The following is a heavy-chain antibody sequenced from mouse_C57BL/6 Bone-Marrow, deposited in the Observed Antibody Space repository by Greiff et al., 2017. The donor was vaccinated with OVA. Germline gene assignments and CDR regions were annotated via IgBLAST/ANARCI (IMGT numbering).Heavy chain of an antibody. J-gene: IGHJ1*03. Sequence: VQLQQSGPELVKPGASVKISCKASGYAFSSSWMNWVKQRPGKGLEWIGRIYPGDGDTNYNGKFKGKATLTADKSSSTAYMQLSSLTSEDSAVYFCARRITTVVAGDWYFDVWGTGTTVTVSS. V-gene: IGHV1-82*01. CDR2: IYPGDGDT. CDR1: GYAFSSSW. CDR3: ARRITTVVAGDWYFDV. D-gene: IGHD1-1*01.